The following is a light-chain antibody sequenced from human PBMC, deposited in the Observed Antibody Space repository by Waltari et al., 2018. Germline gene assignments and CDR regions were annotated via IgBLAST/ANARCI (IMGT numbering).Light chain of an antibody. V-gene: IGKV1-33*01. Sequence: DIQMTQSPSSLSASVGGRVTITCQASQDISNYLNWYQQKTGKAPKLLIYDASNLETGVPSRFSGSGSGTDFTFTISSLQPEDIATYYCQQYDNLSLTFGGGTKVEIK. CDR1: QDISNY. CDR2: DAS. CDR3: QQYDNLSLT. J-gene: IGKJ4*01.